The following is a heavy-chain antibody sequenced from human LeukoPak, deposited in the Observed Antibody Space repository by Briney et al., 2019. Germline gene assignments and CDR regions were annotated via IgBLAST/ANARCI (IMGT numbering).Heavy chain of an antibody. CDR2: ISYSGST. J-gene: IGHJ4*02. V-gene: IGHV4-59*01. CDR1: GGSISSYY. Sequence: PSETLSLTCTVSGGSISSYYWSWLRQPPGKGLEWIGYISYSGSTNYNPSLKSRVTISIDASKNQFSLKLSSVTAADTAVYYCARASYCSGGSCYSSGFDYWGQGTLVTVSS. CDR3: ARASYCSGGSCYSSGFDY. D-gene: IGHD2-15*01.